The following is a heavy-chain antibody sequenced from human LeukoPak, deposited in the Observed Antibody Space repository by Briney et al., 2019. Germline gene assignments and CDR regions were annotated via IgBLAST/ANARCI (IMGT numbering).Heavy chain of an antibody. J-gene: IGHJ4*02. CDR2: IKQDGSEK. D-gene: IGHD2-15*01. V-gene: IGHV3-7*01. CDR1: GFTFSSYW. CDR3: ARTIGYCSGGSCYLRRFDY. Sequence: PGGSLRLSCAASGFTFSSYWMSWVRLAPGKGLEWVANIKQDGSEKYYVDSVKGRFTISRDNAKNSLHLQMNSLRAEDTAVYYCARTIGYCSGGSCYLRRFDYWGQGTLVTVSS.